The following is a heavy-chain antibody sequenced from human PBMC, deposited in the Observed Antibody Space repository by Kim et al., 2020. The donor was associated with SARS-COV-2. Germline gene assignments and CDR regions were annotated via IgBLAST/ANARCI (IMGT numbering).Heavy chain of an antibody. Sequence: SETLSLTCSVSGASISSGGYLWAWIRQHPGQGLEWIGYTDYSGITYYNPSLRSRLIISQDTSNDQYSLKVTSVTAADTAVYYCARRRGRDGYDLGFDYWG. V-gene: IGHV4-31*03. CDR2: TDYSGIT. J-gene: IGHJ4*01. CDR1: GASISSGGYL. CDR3: ARRRGRDGYDLGFDY. D-gene: IGHD5-12*01.